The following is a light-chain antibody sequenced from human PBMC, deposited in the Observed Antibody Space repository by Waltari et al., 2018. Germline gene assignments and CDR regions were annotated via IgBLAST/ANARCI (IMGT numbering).Light chain of an antibody. CDR2: YDS. CDR3: QLWESGSDRVV. CDR1: SIGSRS. J-gene: IGLJ2*01. Sequence: SYVLTPPPSVSVAPGKAARLTCGGNSIGSRSVHWYQQKPGQAPVLVIYYDSDRPSGIPERISGSKSGNTATLTISRVEAGDEAAYYCQLWESGSDRVVFGGGTKLTVL. V-gene: IGLV3-21*01.